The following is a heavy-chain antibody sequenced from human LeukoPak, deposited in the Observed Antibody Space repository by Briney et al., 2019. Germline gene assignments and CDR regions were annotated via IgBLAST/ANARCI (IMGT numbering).Heavy chain of an antibody. CDR2: IGTAGDT. Sequence: ESGGSLRLSCAASGFTFSNYDMHWVRQAAGKGLEWVSGIGTAGDTYYSGSVKGRFTISRENARTSLYLQMSCLSAADPAVYYCASSPAYSSRWDAIDTWGQGTLVTVSS. CDR3: ASSPAYSSRWDAIDT. D-gene: IGHD6-13*01. CDR1: GFTFSNYD. J-gene: IGHJ5*02. V-gene: IGHV3-13*01.